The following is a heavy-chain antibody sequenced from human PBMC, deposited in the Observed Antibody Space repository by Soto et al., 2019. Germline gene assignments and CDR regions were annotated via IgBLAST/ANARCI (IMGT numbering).Heavy chain of an antibody. Sequence: TSETLSLTCTVSGGSISSSSYYWGWIRQPPGKGLEWIGSIYYSGSTYYNPSLKSRVTISVDTSKNQFSLKLSSVTAADTAVYYCARLPRIAAVFDYWGQGTLVTVSS. CDR3: ARLPRIAAVFDY. CDR2: IYYSGST. D-gene: IGHD6-13*01. J-gene: IGHJ4*02. V-gene: IGHV4-39*01. CDR1: GGSISSSSYY.